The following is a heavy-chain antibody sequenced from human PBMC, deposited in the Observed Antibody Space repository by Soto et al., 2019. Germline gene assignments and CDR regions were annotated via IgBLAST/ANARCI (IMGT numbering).Heavy chain of an antibody. J-gene: IGHJ3*02. V-gene: IGHV1-69*02. D-gene: IGHD2-21*01. CDR1: GGTFSTYS. CDR3: TIGSWSGEVVDI. Sequence: QVQLVQSGAEVKKPGSSVKVSCKDSGGTFSTYSMFWVRQAPGQGLEWMGRIIPMLGIRNYAQRFQDRVTITADKTTATAHMELSSLRSEDTALYHCTIGSWSGEVVDIWGQGTMVTVSS. CDR2: IIPMLGIR.